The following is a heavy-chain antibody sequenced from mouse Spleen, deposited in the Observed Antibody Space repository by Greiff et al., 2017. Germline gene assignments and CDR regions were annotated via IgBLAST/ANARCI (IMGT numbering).Heavy chain of an antibody. V-gene: IGHV1-19*01. J-gene: IGHJ4*01. CDR1: GYTFTDYY. CDR3: APDGPYYAMDY. D-gene: IGHD2-3*01. CDR2: INPYNGGT. Sequence: VQLQQSGPVLVKPGASVKMSCKASGYTFTDYYMNWVKQSHGKSLEWIGVINPYNGGTSYNQKFKGKATLTVDKSSSTAYMELNSLTSEDSAVYYCAPDGPYYAMDYWGQGTPVTVSS.